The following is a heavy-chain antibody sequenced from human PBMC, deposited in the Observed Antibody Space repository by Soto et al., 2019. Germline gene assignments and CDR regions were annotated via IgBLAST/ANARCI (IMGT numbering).Heavy chain of an antibody. V-gene: IGHV5-10-1*01. D-gene: IGHD2-2*01. J-gene: IGHJ6*02. CDR1: GYSFTSYW. Sequence: GESRKISCKGSGYSFTSYWISWVRQMPGKGLEWMGRIDPSDSYTNYSPSFQGHVTISADKSISTAYLQWSSLKASDTAMYYCASSPRGYCSSTSCRELGNYYGMDVWGQGTTVT. CDR2: IDPSDSYT. CDR3: ASSPRGYCSSTSCRELGNYYGMDV.